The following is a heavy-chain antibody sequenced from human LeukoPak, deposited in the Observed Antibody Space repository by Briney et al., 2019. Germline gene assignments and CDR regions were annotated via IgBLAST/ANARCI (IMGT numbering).Heavy chain of an antibody. D-gene: IGHD6-19*01. V-gene: IGHV4-59*12. J-gene: IGHJ4*02. Sequence: PSETLSLTCAVSGGSISSYNWSWSRQPPGKGLEWIGYIYYSGSTNYNPSLKGRVTISGDTSKNQFSLKLSSVTAADTAVYYCARESSSGWHGVDYWGQGTLVTVSS. CDR3: ARESSSGWHGVDY. CDR1: GGSISSYN. CDR2: IYYSGST.